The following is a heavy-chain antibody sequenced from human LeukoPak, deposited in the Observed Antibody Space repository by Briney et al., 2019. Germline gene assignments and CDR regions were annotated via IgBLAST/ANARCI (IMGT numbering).Heavy chain of an antibody. Sequence: GGSLRLSRAASGFTVSTNYMNWVRQAPGKGLEWVSVIYSGDNTYYADSVKGRFTISRDNSKNTLYLQMNSLRAEDTAVYYCAKSMGSYDDNVVPFDPWGQGTLVTVSS. J-gene: IGHJ5*02. D-gene: IGHD3-3*01. V-gene: IGHV3-53*01. CDR1: GFTVSTNY. CDR3: AKSMGSYDDNVVPFDP. CDR2: IYSGDNT.